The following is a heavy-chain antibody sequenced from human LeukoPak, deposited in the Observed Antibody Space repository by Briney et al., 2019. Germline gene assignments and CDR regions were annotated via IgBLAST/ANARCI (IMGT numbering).Heavy chain of an antibody. CDR1: GYTFTSYD. CDR3: ARIATPNPHYYYYYYMDV. Sequence: AASVKVSCKASGYTFTSYDINWVRQATGQGLEWMGWMNPNSGNTGYAQKFQGRVTITRNTSISTAYKELSSLRSEDTAVYYCARIATPNPHYYYYYYMDVWGKGTAVTVSS. D-gene: IGHD2-21*01. J-gene: IGHJ6*03. V-gene: IGHV1-8*01. CDR2: MNPNSGNT.